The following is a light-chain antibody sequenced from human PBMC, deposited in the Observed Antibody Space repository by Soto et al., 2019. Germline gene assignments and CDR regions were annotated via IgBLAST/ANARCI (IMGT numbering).Light chain of an antibody. J-gene: IGLJ2*01. Sequence: QSALTQPASVSGSPGQSITISCTGTISDIGLYKFVSWYQHHPGKAPKLIIFDVSSRASGISNRFSGSKSGNTATLTISGLQAEDEADYYCTSYTTDGIVVVFGGGTKLTVL. CDR1: ISDIGLYKF. CDR3: TSYTTDGIVVV. CDR2: DVS. V-gene: IGLV2-14*03.